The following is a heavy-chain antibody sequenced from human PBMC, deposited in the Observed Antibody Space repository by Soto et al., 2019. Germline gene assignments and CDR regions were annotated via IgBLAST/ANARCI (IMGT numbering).Heavy chain of an antibody. D-gene: IGHD1-1*01. CDR3: ARGRYGDY. V-gene: IGHV1-18*01. CDR1: GYAFTTYV. J-gene: IGHJ4*02. Sequence: QVHLVQSGAEVKKPGASVKVSSKGSGYAFTTYVITWGGQAPGQGLEWMGWISAQNVNTNYAQKLQGRATVTRDTSTSTAYMELRSLRSDDTAVYYCARGRYGDYWGQGALVTVSS. CDR2: ISAQNVNT.